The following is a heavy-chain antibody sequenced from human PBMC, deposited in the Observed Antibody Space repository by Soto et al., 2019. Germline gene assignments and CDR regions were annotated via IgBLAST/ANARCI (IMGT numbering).Heavy chain of an antibody. V-gene: IGHV3-30-3*01. J-gene: IGHJ4*02. CDR1: AFMFSSYA. Sequence: GGSLRLSCAASAFMFSSYAMHWVRQAPGKGLEWIAFISYDGTNKYFAESVKGRLTISRDNSKNTLYLQMNGLRPEYTAVYYCARAPLGDFHYFDYWGQGTLVTVSS. CDR2: ISYDGTNK. D-gene: IGHD4-17*01. CDR3: ARAPLGDFHYFDY.